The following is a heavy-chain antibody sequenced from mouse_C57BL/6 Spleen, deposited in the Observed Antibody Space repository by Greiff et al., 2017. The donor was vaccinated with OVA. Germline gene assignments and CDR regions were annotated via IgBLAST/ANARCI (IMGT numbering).Heavy chain of an antibody. Sequence: EVKLVESGGGLVKPGGSLKLSCAASGFTFSSYAMSWVRQTPEKRLEWVATISDGGSYTYYPANVKGRFTISRDNAKNNLYLQMSHLKSEDTAMYYCATSLYYDYDVGYFDVWGTGTTVTVSS. CDR1: GFTFSSYA. V-gene: IGHV5-4*03. CDR2: ISDGGSYT. J-gene: IGHJ1*03. D-gene: IGHD2-4*01. CDR3: ATSLYYDYDVGYFDV.